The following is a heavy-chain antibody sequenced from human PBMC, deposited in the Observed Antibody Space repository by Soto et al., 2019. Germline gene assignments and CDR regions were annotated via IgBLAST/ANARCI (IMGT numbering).Heavy chain of an antibody. D-gene: IGHD3-9*01. CDR2: IFHSGST. J-gene: IGHJ3*02. CDR3: TSLLAGYFAFDI. V-gene: IGHV4-4*02. CDR1: GGSISSDNW. Sequence: LSLTCAVSGGSISSDNWWSWVRQSPGKGLEWIGEIFHSGSTNYNPSLKSRVILSVDKSKNQFSLNLSSVTAADTAVYYCTSLLAGYFAFDIWGQGTMVTVSS.